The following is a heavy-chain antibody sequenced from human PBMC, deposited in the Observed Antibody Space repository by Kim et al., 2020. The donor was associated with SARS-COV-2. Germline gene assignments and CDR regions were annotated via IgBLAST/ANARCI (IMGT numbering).Heavy chain of an antibody. J-gene: IGHJ5*02. CDR3: ARAHRPPNYYDSSGYYR. CDR2: INHSGST. D-gene: IGHD3-22*01. V-gene: IGHV4-34*01. Sequence: SETLSLTCAVYGGSFSGYYRSWIRQPPGKGLEWIGEINHSGSTKYNPSIKSRVTISVDTSKNKFSLKLSSVTAADTAVYYCARAHRPPNYYDSSGYYRWGLGTLVTVSS. CDR1: GGSFSGYY.